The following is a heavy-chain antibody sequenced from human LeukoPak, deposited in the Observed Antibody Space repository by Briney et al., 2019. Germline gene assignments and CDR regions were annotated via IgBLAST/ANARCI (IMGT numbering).Heavy chain of an antibody. CDR2: IKEDGSQK. V-gene: IGHV3-7*01. J-gene: IGHJ4*02. CDR3: TRDQT. Sequence: GGSLRLSCVGALGSHWMGWVRQAPGKGLEWVANIKEDGSQKYYMDSVKGRFTITRDNAKSSLFLQMNNLRVEDTAVYYCTRDQTWGQGTLVTVSS. CDR1: LGSHW.